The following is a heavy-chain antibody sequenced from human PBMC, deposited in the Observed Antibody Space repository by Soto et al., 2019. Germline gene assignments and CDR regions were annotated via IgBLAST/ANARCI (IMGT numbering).Heavy chain of an antibody. Sequence: GGSLRLSCAASGFTFSSYSMNWVRQAPGKGLEWVSSISSSSSYIYYADSVKGRFTISRDNAKNSLYLQMNSLRAEDTAVYYCARGAVVATGGYYYYYYMDVWGKGTTVTVSS. D-gene: IGHD5-12*01. J-gene: IGHJ6*03. V-gene: IGHV3-21*01. CDR2: ISSSSSYI. CDR1: GFTFSSYS. CDR3: ARGAVVATGGYYYYYYMDV.